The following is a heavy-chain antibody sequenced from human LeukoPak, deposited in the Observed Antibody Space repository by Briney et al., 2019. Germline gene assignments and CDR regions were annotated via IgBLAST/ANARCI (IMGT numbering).Heavy chain of an antibody. CDR3: ARGGTGYSSSFSQINRNWFDP. CDR1: GGSFSGYY. Sequence: SETLSLTCAAYGGSFSGYYWSWIRQPPGKGLEWIGEINHSGSTNYNPSLKSRVTISVDTSKNQFSLKLSSVTAADTAVYYCARGGTGYSSSFSQINRNWFDPWGQGTLVTVSS. J-gene: IGHJ5*02. CDR2: INHSGST. D-gene: IGHD6-13*01. V-gene: IGHV4-34*01.